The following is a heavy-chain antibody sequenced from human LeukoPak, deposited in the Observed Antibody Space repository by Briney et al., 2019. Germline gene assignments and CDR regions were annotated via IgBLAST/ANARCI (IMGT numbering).Heavy chain of an antibody. Sequence: GGSLRLSCAASGFTFSSYWMSWVRQAPGKGLEWVANIKQDASEKYYVDSVKGRFTISRDNTKNSLYLQMNSLSAEDTAIYYCAKDPRYCSTTSCHPDGFFDYWGQGSLVTVSS. CDR2: IKQDASEK. D-gene: IGHD2-2*01. J-gene: IGHJ4*02. V-gene: IGHV3-7*01. CDR1: GFTFSSYW. CDR3: AKDPRYCSTTSCHPDGFFDY.